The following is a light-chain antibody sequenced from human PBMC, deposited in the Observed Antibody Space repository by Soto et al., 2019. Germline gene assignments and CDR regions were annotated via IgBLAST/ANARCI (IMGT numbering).Light chain of an antibody. Sequence: QSVLTQPPSVSAAPGQKVTISCSGSSSNIGNNYVSWYQQLPGTAPKLLIYDNNKRPSGIPDRFSDSKSGTPATLAITGLQTGDEADYYCGTWDSSLSAYVFGTGTKFTVL. CDR2: DNN. CDR3: GTWDSSLSAYV. V-gene: IGLV1-51*01. CDR1: SSNIGNNY. J-gene: IGLJ1*01.